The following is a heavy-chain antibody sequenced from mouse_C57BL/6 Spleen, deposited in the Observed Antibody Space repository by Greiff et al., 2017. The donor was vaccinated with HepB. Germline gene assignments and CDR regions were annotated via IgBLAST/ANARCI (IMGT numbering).Heavy chain of an antibody. Sequence: VQLQQPGAELVRPGSSVKLSCKASGYTFTSYWMHWVKQRPIQGLEWIGNIDPSDSETHYNQKFKDKATLTVDKSASTVYMQLSSLTSEDSAVYYCARSGAWFAYWGQGTLVTVSA. V-gene: IGHV1-52*01. J-gene: IGHJ3*01. CDR1: GYTFTSYW. D-gene: IGHD3-1*01. CDR3: ARSGAWFAY. CDR2: IDPSDSET.